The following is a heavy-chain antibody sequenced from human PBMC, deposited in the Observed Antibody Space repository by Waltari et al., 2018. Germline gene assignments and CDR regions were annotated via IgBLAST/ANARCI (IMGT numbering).Heavy chain of an antibody. Sequence: QVQLVESGGGVVQPGRSLRLSCAASGFTFSSYAMHWVRQAPGKGLGLVAVISYDGSNKYYADSVKGRFTISRDSSKNTLYLQMNSLRAEDTAVYYCARDWDSGGDCFSYYFNFWGQGTLVTVSS. CDR1: GFTFSSYA. D-gene: IGHD2-21*02. CDR3: ARDWDSGGDCFSYYFNF. V-gene: IGHV3-30*01. J-gene: IGHJ4*02. CDR2: ISYDGSNK.